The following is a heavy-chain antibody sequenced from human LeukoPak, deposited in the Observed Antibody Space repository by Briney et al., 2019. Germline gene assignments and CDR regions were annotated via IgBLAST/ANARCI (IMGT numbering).Heavy chain of an antibody. CDR3: ARVSDPSIAVAGQPDTDAFDI. D-gene: IGHD6-19*01. J-gene: IGHJ3*02. CDR2: ISSSSSYI. V-gene: IGHV3-21*01. Sequence: GGALRLSCAASGFAFSSYSMNWVRQAPGEGLELVSSISSSSSYIYLADSVKGRFTISRDNAKNSLYLQMNSLRAADTAVYYCARVSDPSIAVAGQPDTDAFDIWGQGTMVTVSS. CDR1: GFAFSSYS.